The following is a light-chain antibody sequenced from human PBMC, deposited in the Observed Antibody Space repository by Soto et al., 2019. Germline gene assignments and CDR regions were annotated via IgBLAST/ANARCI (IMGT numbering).Light chain of an antibody. V-gene: IGKV1-13*02. CDR1: QGIRND. Sequence: AIQMTQSPPSLSASVGDRVTITCRASQGIRNDLGWYQQKPGKAPKLLIYDASSLESGVPSRFSGSGSGTEFTLTISSLQPDDFATYYCQQYNSYPLTFGGGTKVDIK. J-gene: IGKJ4*01. CDR2: DAS. CDR3: QQYNSYPLT.